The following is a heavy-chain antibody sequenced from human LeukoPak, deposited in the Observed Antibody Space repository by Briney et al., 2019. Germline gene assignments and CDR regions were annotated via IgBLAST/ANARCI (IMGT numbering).Heavy chain of an antibody. CDR1: GFTFSSYW. CDR2: ISSSSSTI. CDR3: ASLVYDYVWGSYRQGVGYFDY. J-gene: IGHJ4*02. V-gene: IGHV3-48*01. Sequence: GGSLRLSCAASGFTFSSYWMSWVRQAPGKGLEWVSYISSSSSTIYYADSVKGRFTISRDNAKNSLYLQMNSLRAEDTAVYYCASLVYDYVWGSYRQGVGYFDYWGQGTLVTVSS. D-gene: IGHD3-16*02.